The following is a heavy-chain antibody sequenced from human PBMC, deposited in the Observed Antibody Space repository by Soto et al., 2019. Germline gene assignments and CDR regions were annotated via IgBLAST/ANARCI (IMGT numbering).Heavy chain of an antibody. J-gene: IGHJ6*03. CDR2: ISSNGVGT. CDR1: GFTLSGYA. Sequence: EVQLAESGGGLAQPGGSLRLSCAASGFTLSGYAMDWVRQAPGKGLEYVSGISSNGVGTYYAKSVQGRFTISSDNSKNTVYLQMGSLRPEDMAVYYCARRARPDFYYMDVWGKGTTVTVSS. V-gene: IGHV3-64*01. D-gene: IGHD6-6*01. CDR3: ARRARPDFYYMDV.